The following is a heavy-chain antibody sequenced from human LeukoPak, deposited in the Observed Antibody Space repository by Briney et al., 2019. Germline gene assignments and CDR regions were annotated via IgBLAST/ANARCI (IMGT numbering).Heavy chain of an antibody. CDR2: IYYSGST. CDR3: ARMTASGGNYDY. J-gene: IGHJ4*02. Sequence: PSENLSLTCTVSGGSISSGGYYWSWIRQHPGKGLEWIGYIYYSGSTYYNPSLKSRVTISVDTSKNQFSLKLSSVTAADTAVYYCARMTASGGNYDYWGQGTLVTVSS. V-gene: IGHV4-31*03. D-gene: IGHD3-10*01. CDR1: GGSISSGGYY.